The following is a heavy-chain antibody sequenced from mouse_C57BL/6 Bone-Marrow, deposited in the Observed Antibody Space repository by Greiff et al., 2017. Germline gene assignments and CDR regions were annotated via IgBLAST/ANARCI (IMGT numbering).Heavy chain of an antibody. V-gene: IGHV1-61*01. CDR3: ARTGKGDY. CDR2: IYPSDSET. CDR1: GYTFTSYW. D-gene: IGHD4-1*01. J-gene: IGHJ2*01. Sequence: VQLQQPGAELVRPGSSVKLSCMASGYTFTSYWMDWVKQRPGQGLEWIGNIYPSDSETHYNQKFKDKATLTVDKSSSTAYMQLSSLTSEDSAVYYCARTGKGDYWGQGTTLTVSS.